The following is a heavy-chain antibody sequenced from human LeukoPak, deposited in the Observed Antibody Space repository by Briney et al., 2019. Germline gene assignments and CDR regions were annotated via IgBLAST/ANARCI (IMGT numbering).Heavy chain of an antibody. J-gene: IGHJ4*02. Sequence: GGSLRLSCAASGFTFSSYSMNWVRQAPGKGLEWVSSITSSSSYKYYADSVKGRFTISRDNSKNSLYLQMNSLRAEDTAVYYCARDSYYGSGSYYNAPFDYWGEGTLGIVSS. CDR2: ITSSSSYK. D-gene: IGHD3-10*01. CDR1: GFTFSSYS. CDR3: ARDSYYGSGSYYNAPFDY. V-gene: IGHV3-21*01.